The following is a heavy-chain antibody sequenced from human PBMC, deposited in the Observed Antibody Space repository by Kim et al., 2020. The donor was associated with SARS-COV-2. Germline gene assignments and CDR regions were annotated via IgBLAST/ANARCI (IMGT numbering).Heavy chain of an antibody. J-gene: IGHJ4*02. CDR2: INPNSGGT. Sequence: ASVKVSCKASGYTFTGYYMHWVRQAPGQGLEWMGRINPNSGGTNYAQKFQGRVTMTRDTSISTAYMELSRLRSDDTAVYYCARGLGRQTGTTYYWGQGTLVTVSS. V-gene: IGHV1-2*06. CDR3: ARGLGRQTGTTYY. D-gene: IGHD1-7*01. CDR1: GYTFTGYY.